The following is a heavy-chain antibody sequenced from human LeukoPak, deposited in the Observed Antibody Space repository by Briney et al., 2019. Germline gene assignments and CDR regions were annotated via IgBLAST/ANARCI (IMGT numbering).Heavy chain of an antibody. J-gene: IGHJ4*02. D-gene: IGHD6-13*01. CDR2: ISGGGGST. CDR3: AKVGYSSSWYRSGYFDY. V-gene: IGHV3-23*01. Sequence: PGGSLRLFCAASGFTFSSYAMSWVRQAPGKGLECVSAISGGGGSTYYADSVKGRFTISRDNSKNTLYLQMNSLRAEDTAVYYCAKVGYSSSWYRSGYFDYWGQGTLVSVSS. CDR1: GFTFSSYA.